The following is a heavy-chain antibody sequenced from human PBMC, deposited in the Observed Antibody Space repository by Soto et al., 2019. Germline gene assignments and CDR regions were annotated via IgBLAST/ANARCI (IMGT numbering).Heavy chain of an antibody. CDR2: VNPSGGST. Sequence: ATVKVSCKASGYLFTAYSMHWVRLAPGQGLEWMGVVNPSGGSTKYAQNFQGRVTMTRDTSTTTIYMELSSLRSDDTAIYYCAREENCSGGTCYSEYFHRWGQGTLVTVS. J-gene: IGHJ1*01. CDR3: AREENCSGGTCYSEYFHR. V-gene: IGHV1-46*01. D-gene: IGHD2-15*01. CDR1: GYLFTAYS.